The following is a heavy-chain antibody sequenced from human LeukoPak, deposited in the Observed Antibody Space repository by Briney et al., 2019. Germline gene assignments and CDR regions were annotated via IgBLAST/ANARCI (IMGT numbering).Heavy chain of an antibody. CDR1: GFTVSSTY. CDR3: ARDRLYSSSSEDY. Sequence: GGSLRLSCAASGFTVSSTYMSWVRQAPGKGLEWVSVIYSGGSTYYADSVKGRFTISRDNSKNTLYLQMNSLRAEDTAVYYCARDRLYSSSSEDYWGQGTLVTVSS. V-gene: IGHV3-53*01. J-gene: IGHJ4*02. D-gene: IGHD6-6*01. CDR2: IYSGGST.